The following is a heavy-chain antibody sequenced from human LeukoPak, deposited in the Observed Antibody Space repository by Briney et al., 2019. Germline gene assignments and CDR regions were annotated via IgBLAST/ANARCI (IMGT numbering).Heavy chain of an antibody. V-gene: IGHV4-31*03. J-gene: IGHJ5*02. Sequence: SETLSLTCTVSGGSISSGGYYWSWIRQHPGKGLEWIGYIYYSGSTYYNPSLKSRVTISVDTSKNQFSLKLSSVTAADTAVYYCARDITMVRGVIVFRWFDPRGQGTLVTVSS. D-gene: IGHD3-10*01. CDR2: IYYSGST. CDR1: GGSISSGGYY. CDR3: ARDITMVRGVIVFRWFDP.